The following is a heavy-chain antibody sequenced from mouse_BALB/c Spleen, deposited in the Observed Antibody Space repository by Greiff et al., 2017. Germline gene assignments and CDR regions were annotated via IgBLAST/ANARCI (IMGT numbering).Heavy chain of an antibody. V-gene: IGHV7-3*02. CDR1: GFTFTDYY. J-gene: IGHJ3*01. D-gene: IGHD1-2*01. CDR2: IRNKANGYTT. Sequence: EVNVVESGGGLVQPGGSLRLSCATSGFTFTDYYMSWVRQPPGKALEWLGFIRNKANGYTTEYSASVKGRFTISRDNSQSILYLQMNTLRAEDSATYYCARDYGYGFAYWGQGTLVTVSA. CDR3: ARDYGYGFAY.